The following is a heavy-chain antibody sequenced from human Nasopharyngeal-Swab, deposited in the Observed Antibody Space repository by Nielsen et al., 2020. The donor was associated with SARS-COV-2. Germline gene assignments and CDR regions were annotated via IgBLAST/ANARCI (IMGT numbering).Heavy chain of an antibody. D-gene: IGHD5-12*01. CDR3: ARVPYEGGDYYYYYMDV. CDR1: GYTFTSYG. Sequence: ASVKVSCKASGYTFTSYGISWVRQAPGQGLEWMGWISAYNGNTNYAQKLQGRVTMTTDTSTSTAYMELRSLRSDDTAVYYCARVPYEGGDYYYYYMDVWGKGTTVTVSS. CDR2: ISAYNGNT. V-gene: IGHV1-18*01. J-gene: IGHJ6*03.